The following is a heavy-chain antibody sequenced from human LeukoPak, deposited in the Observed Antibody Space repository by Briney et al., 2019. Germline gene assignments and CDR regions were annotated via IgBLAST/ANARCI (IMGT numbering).Heavy chain of an antibody. J-gene: IGHJ4*02. CDR1: GGSFSSYY. D-gene: IGHD3-22*01. CDR2: ISTSGST. V-gene: IGHV4-59*10. Sequence: SETLSLTCAVYGGSFSSYYWSWIRQPAGKGLESIGHISTSGSTNYNPSLKSRVTMSVDTSKNQFSLKLSSVTAADTAVYYCARVRYSDSSVLTRKRSYYFDYWGQGTLVTVSS. CDR3: ARVRYSDSSVLTRKRSYYFDY.